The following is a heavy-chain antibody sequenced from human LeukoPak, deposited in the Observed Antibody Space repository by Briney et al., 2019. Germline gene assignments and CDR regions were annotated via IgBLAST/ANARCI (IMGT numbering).Heavy chain of an antibody. CDR3: ASAATIIRDTDY. D-gene: IGHD5-12*01. CDR2: IYHSGST. Sequence: PSETLSLTCSVSGYSISSGYYWGWIRQPPGKGLEWIGSIYHSGSTYYNPSLKSRVTISVDTSKNQFSLKLSSVTAADTAVYYCASAATIIRDTDYWGQGTLVTVSS. V-gene: IGHV4-38-2*02. J-gene: IGHJ4*02. CDR1: GYSISSGYY.